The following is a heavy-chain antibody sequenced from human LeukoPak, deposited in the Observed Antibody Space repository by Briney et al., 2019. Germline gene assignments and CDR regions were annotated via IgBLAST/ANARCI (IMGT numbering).Heavy chain of an antibody. D-gene: IGHD6-13*01. Sequence: ASVKVSCKASGLLFRTSAMQWVRQTRGQGLEWIGWTVLGSGDTSYAQSLKERVTITRDMSTSTAYMELSSLRSDDTAMYYCAAGFSNHGYIYWGQGTLVTVSS. CDR1: GLLFRTSA. CDR2: TVLGSGDT. CDR3: AAGFSNHGYIY. V-gene: IGHV1-58*02. J-gene: IGHJ4*02.